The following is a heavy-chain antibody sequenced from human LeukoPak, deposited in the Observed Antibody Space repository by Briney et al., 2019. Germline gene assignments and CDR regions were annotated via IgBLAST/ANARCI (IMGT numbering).Heavy chain of an antibody. CDR1: GGSFSGYY. J-gene: IGHJ6*03. V-gene: IGHV4-34*01. D-gene: IGHD3-10*01. CDR3: ARHALYGSGSYPHYYYYYMDV. Sequence: SETLSLTCAVYGGSFSGYYWSWIRQPPGKGLEWIGEINHSGSTNYNPSLKSRVTISVDTSKNQFSLKLSSVTAADTAVYYCARHALYGSGSYPHYYYYYMDVWGKGTTVTVSS. CDR2: INHSGST.